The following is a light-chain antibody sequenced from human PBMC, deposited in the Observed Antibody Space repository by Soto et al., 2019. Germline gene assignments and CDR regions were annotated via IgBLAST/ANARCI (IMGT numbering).Light chain of an antibody. V-gene: IGKV3-20*01. CDR2: GAS. Sequence: EIVLTQSPGTLSLSPEERGTLSCRASQTVSSNYLAWYQQKPGQAPSLLMYGASRRAAGIPERFSGSGSGTDFTLTISRLEPEDFAVYYCQQYSNSPRTCGQGTKVEIK. J-gene: IGKJ1*01. CDR1: QTVSSNY. CDR3: QQYSNSPRT.